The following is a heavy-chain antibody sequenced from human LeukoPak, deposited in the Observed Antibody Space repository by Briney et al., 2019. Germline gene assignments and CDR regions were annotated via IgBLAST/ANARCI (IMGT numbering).Heavy chain of an antibody. CDR1: GYSISSGYY. D-gene: IGHD2-15*01. CDR3: ARQYCSGGSCYIGY. CDR2: IYHSGSN. Sequence: SSETLSLTCAVSGYSISSGYYGGWIRQPPGKGLERIGSIYHSGSNYSNPSLKSRVTISVDTSKNQFSLKLSSVTAADTAVYYCARQYCSGGSCYIGYWGQGTLVTVSS. J-gene: IGHJ4*02. V-gene: IGHV4-38-2*01.